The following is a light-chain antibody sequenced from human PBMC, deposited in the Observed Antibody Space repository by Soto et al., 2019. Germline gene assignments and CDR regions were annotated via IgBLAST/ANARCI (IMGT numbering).Light chain of an antibody. CDR1: QSVFYSSNNKNY. J-gene: IGKJ3*01. V-gene: IGKV4-1*01. Sequence: DIVMTQSPDSLSVSLGERATINCKSSQSVFYSSNNKNYLAWYQQKPGQPPKLLIYWASTRESGVPDRFSGSGSGTDFTLTISSLQAEDVAVYSCQHYYTTPFTFGPGTKVDVK. CDR3: QHYYTTPFT. CDR2: WAS.